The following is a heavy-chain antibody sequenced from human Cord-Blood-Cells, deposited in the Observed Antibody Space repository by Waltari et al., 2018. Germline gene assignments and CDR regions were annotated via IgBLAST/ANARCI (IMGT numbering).Heavy chain of an antibody. D-gene: IGHD4-17*01. Sequence: EVQLVESGGGLVKPGGSLRLSCAASGFTFSSYSMNWVRQAPGKGLEGGSSISSSSSYIYYADSVKGRFTISRDNAKNSLYLQRNSLRAEYTAVYYCARDTYYGDYDYWGQGTLVTVSS. CDR1: GFTFSSYS. CDR3: ARDTYYGDYDY. J-gene: IGHJ4*02. CDR2: ISSSSSYI. V-gene: IGHV3-21*01.